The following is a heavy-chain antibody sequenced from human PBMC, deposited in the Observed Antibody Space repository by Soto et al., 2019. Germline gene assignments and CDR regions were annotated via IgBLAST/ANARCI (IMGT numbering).Heavy chain of an antibody. D-gene: IGHD6-19*01. CDR2: MFPGDSDT. CDR3: ARVPDSSLGTMDV. CDR1: GYSFTTDW. Sequence: PGESLKISCKGSGYSFTTDWIGWVRQLPGQGLEWMGVMFPGDSDTRYSPSFQGQVTMSADPSTNTAYLEWSSLKAADSAMYYCARVPDSSLGTMDVWGQGTTVTVSS. J-gene: IGHJ6*02. V-gene: IGHV5-51*01.